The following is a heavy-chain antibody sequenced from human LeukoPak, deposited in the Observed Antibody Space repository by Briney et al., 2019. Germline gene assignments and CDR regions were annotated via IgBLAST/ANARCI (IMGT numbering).Heavy chain of an antibody. Sequence: SETLSLTCPVYGGSFSGYYWTWIRQPPGKGLEWIGEIHYSGSATYNPSLKSRVTISVDTSKNQFSLKMNSVTAADTAVYYCARGQWFRAFWSRGTPVTVSS. J-gene: IGHJ4*02. CDR1: GGSFSGYY. CDR3: ARGQWFRAF. D-gene: IGHD3-10*01. V-gene: IGHV4-34*01. CDR2: IHYSGSA.